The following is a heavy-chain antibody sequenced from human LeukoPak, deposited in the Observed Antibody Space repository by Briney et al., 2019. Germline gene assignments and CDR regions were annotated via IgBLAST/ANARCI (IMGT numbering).Heavy chain of an antibody. J-gene: IGHJ4*02. CDR3: ARDPPFIIGTTFFDY. D-gene: IGHD1-20*01. Sequence: GGSLRLSCAASGFTVSSNYMSWVRQAPGKGLEWVSSISTSSTYIYYADSVKGRFTISRDNAKNSLYLQMNSLRAEDTAVYYCARDPPFIIGTTFFDYWGQGTLVTVSS. V-gene: IGHV3-21*01. CDR1: GFTVSSNY. CDR2: ISTSSTYI.